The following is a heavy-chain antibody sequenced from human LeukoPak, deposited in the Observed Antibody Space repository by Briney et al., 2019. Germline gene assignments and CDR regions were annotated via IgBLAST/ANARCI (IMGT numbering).Heavy chain of an antibody. J-gene: IGHJ4*02. CDR3: LRAVAAPFDY. CDR1: GYSFTSYW. V-gene: IGHV5-51*01. CDR2: IYPGDSDT. D-gene: IGHD6-19*01. Sequence: GESLKISCKGSGYSFTSYWIGWVRQMPGKGLEWMGIIYPGDSDTRYSPSFQGQVTISADKSISTAYLQWSSLKASDYCARHVLRAVAAPFDYWGQGTLVTVSS.